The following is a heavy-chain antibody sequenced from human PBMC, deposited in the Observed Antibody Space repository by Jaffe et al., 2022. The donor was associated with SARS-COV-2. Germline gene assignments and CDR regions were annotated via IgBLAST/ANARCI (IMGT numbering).Heavy chain of an antibody. V-gene: IGHV1-69*02. CDR3: AAEVGLSTNWFDP. D-gene: IGHD3-16*02. CDR1: GGTFSSYT. CDR2: IIPILGIA. J-gene: IGHJ5*02. Sequence: QVQLVQSGAEVKKPGSSVKVSCKASGGTFSSYTISWVRQAPGQGLEWMGRIIPILGIANYAQKFQGRVTITADKSTSTAYMELSSLRSEDTAVYYCAAEVGLSTNWFDPWGQGTLVTVSS.